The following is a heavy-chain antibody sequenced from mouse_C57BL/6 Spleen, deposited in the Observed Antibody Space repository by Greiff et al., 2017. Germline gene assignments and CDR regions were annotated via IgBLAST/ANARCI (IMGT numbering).Heavy chain of an antibody. V-gene: IGHV3-6*01. CDR3: ARVSDYYGSRNFDY. CDR2: ISYDGSN. CDR1: GYSITSGYY. Sequence: EVQLQESGPGLVKPSQSLSLTCSVTGYSITSGYYWNWIRQFPGNKLEWMGYISYDGSNNYNPSLKNRISITRDTSKNQCFLKLNSVTTEDTATYDCARVSDYYGSRNFDYWGQGTTLTVSS. J-gene: IGHJ2*01. D-gene: IGHD1-1*01.